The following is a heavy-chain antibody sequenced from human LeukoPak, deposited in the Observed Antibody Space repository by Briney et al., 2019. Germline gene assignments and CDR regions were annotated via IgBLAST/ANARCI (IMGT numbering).Heavy chain of an antibody. CDR1: AYTFTGYY. CDR2: INPNSGGT. J-gene: IGHJ6*02. Sequence: ASVKVSCKASAYTFTGYYMHWVRQAPGQGLEWMGWINPNSGGTNYAQKFQGRVTMTRDTSISTAYMELSRLRSDDTAVYYCARGWGAALLNGMDVWGQGTTVTVSS. D-gene: IGHD1-26*01. V-gene: IGHV1-2*02. CDR3: ARGWGAALLNGMDV.